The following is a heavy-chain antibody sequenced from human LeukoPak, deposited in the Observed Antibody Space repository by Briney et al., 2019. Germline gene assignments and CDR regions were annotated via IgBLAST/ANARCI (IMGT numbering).Heavy chain of an antibody. Sequence: SETLSLTCTVSGYSISSGYYWGWIRQPPGKGLEWIGSIYHSGSTYYNPSLKSRVTISVDTSKNQFSLKLSSVAAADTAVYYCARHSIPTSSWFDPWGQGTLVTVSS. J-gene: IGHJ5*02. CDR2: IYHSGST. CDR3: ARHSIPTSSWFDP. D-gene: IGHD2-21*01. CDR1: GYSISSGYY. V-gene: IGHV4-38-2*02.